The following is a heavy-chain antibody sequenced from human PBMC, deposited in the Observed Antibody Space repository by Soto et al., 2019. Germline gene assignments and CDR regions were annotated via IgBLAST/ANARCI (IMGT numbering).Heavy chain of an antibody. J-gene: IGHJ5*02. D-gene: IGHD6-6*01. Sequence: SETLSLTCAVSGGSIISGGYSWSWIRQPPGKGLEWIGYIYSGTTHYNPSLESRVTIAMDRSKNQVSLSLTSDDTAVYYCAREERREVTRPRKWWFDPWGQGTLVTVSS. CDR3: AREERREVTRPRKWWFDP. CDR2: IYSGTT. V-gene: IGHV4-30-2*01. CDR1: GGSIISGGYS.